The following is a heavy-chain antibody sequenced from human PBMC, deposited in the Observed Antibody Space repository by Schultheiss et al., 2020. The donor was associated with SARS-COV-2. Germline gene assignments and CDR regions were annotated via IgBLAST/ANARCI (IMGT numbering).Heavy chain of an antibody. CDR3: ARGAMLDY. CDR2: ISYDGSNK. V-gene: IGHV3-30*07. J-gene: IGHJ4*02. D-gene: IGHD3-16*01. Sequence: GGSLRLSCAASGFTFSSYAMHWVRQAPGKGLEWVAVISYDGSNKYYADSVKGRFTISRDNSKNTLYLQMNSLRAEDTAVYYCARGAMLDYWGQGTLVTVSS. CDR1: GFTFSSYA.